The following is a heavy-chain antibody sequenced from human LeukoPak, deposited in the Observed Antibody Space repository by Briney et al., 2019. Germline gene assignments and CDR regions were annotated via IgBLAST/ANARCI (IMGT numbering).Heavy chain of an antibody. D-gene: IGHD3-3*01. Sequence: GGSLRLSCAASGFTFSSYAMSWVRQAPGKGLEWVSAISGSGGSTYYADSVKGRFTISRDNSKNTLYLQMNSLRAEDTAVYYCAKVEDYGFWSGPDYWGQGTLVTVSS. CDR3: AKVEDYGFWSGPDY. J-gene: IGHJ4*02. CDR2: ISGSGGST. CDR1: GFTFSSYA. V-gene: IGHV3-23*01.